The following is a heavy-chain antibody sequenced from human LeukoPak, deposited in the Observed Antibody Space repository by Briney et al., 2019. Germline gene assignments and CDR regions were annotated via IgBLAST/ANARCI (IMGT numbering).Heavy chain of an antibody. J-gene: IGHJ6*03. Sequence: GGSLRLSCAASGFTFDDYGMTWVRQAPGKGLEWVSGINWNGGRKGFADSVKGRFTISRDNAKNSLNLRMNSLRAEDTALYYCARVPGYSYGPLSYMDVWGKGTTVTVSS. CDR3: ARVPGYSYGPLSYMDV. CDR1: GFTFDDYG. CDR2: INWNGGRK. D-gene: IGHD5-18*01. V-gene: IGHV3-20*04.